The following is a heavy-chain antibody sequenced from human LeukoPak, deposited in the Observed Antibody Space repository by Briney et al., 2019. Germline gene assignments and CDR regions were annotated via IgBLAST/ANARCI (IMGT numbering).Heavy chain of an antibody. CDR1: GYSFTSYW. J-gene: IGHJ4*02. Sequence: GDSLKISCKGSGYSFTSYWIVWVRQMPGKGLEWMGIIYPSDSDTTYSPTFQGQVTISADKSITTAYLQWSSLKASDTAMYYCARALSGSYSYSFDYWGQGALVTVSS. CDR3: ARALSGSYSYSFDY. CDR2: IYPSDSDT. D-gene: IGHD1-26*01. V-gene: IGHV5-51*01.